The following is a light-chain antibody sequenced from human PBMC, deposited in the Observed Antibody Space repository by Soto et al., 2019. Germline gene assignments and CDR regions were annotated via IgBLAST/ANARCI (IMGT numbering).Light chain of an antibody. V-gene: IGLV2-23*01. CDR2: EDT. J-gene: IGLJ3*02. CDR3: CSYVRSSTLV. CDR1: SSDVGNYNL. Sequence: QAVVTQPASVSGSPGQSITISCTGTSSDVGNYNLVSWYQQHPDKAPKLMIYEDTERPSGVSDRFSGSKSGNTASLTISGLQAEDEADYYCCSYVRSSTLVFGGGTKLTVL.